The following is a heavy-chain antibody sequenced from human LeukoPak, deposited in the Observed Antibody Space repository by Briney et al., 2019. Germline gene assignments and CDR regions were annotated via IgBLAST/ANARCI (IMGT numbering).Heavy chain of an antibody. V-gene: IGHV3-30*18. CDR2: ISYDGSNK. J-gene: IGHJ4*02. Sequence: GGSLRLSCAASGFTFSSYGMHWVRQAPGKGLEWVAVISYDGSNKYYADSVKGRFTISRDNSKNTLYLQMNSLRAEDTALYYCAKDVGPYGSGSYEDYWGQGTLVTVSS. CDR3: AKDVGPYGSGSYEDY. D-gene: IGHD3-10*01. CDR1: GFTFSSYG.